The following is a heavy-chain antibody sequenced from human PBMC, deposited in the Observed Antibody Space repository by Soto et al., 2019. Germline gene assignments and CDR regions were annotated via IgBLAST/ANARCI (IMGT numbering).Heavy chain of an antibody. CDR2: INHSGST. V-gene: IGHV4-34*01. D-gene: IGHD3-16*01. CDR1: GGSFSGYY. CDR3: ARGRGNRSLFGP. Sequence: SETLSLTCAVYGGSFSGYYWSWIRQPPGKGLEWIGEINHSGSTNYNPSLKSRVTISVDTSKNQFSLKLGSVTAADTAVYYCARGRGNRSLFGPWGQGTLVTVSS. J-gene: IGHJ5*02.